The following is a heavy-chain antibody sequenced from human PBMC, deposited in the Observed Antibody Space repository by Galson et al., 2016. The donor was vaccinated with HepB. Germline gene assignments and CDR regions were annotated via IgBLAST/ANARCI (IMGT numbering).Heavy chain of an antibody. CDR3: ARGYYDFWSGSRSLDC. Sequence: TYYNPSLKNRVTMSVDTSKNQFSLRLSSVTAADTAVYYCARGYYDFWSGSRSLDCWGQGTLVTVSS. D-gene: IGHD3-3*01. J-gene: IGHJ4*02. V-gene: IGHV4-30-2*05. CDR2: T.